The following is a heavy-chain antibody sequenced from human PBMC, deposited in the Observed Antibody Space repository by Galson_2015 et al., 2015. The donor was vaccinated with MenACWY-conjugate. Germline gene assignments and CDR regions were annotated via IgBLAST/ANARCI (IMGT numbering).Heavy chain of an antibody. Sequence: CAISGDSVSSNSAAWSWIRQSPSRGLEWLGRTYYRSRWFNDYAESVRSRITINPDTSKNQFSLQLSSVTPEDTAVYYCARDKGYLSGWSSNALNWFDSWGQGTLSPSPQ. D-gene: IGHD6-19*01. CDR1: GDSVSSNSAA. V-gene: IGHV6-1*01. CDR2: TYYRSRWFN. CDR3: ARDKGYLSGWSSNALNWFDS. J-gene: IGHJ5*01.